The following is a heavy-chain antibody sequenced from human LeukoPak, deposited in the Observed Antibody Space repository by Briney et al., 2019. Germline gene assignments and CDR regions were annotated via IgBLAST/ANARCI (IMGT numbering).Heavy chain of an antibody. D-gene: IGHD1-26*01. CDR1: GDSISSSTYS. J-gene: IGHJ4*02. Sequence: SETPSLTCTVSGDSISSSTYSWGWIRQPPGKGLEWIGGIHYSGTTYYNPSLKSRVTISVDTSKNQFSLKLTSVTAADTAVYYCATWIVGTTQRVDYWGQGTLVTVSS. CDR2: IHYSGTT. CDR3: ATWIVGTTQRVDY. V-gene: IGHV4-39*05.